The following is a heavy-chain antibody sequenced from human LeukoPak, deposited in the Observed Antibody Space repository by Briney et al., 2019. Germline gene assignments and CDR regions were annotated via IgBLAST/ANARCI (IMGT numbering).Heavy chain of an antibody. V-gene: IGHV3-23*01. Sequence: GGSLRLSCAASGFTFSSYAMCWVRQAPGKGLEWVSAISGGGGTAYYTDSVKGRFTISRDNSKNTLYLQMNILRAEDTALYYCARPYTTSSYGYFDYWGQGTLVTVSS. CDR2: ISGGGGTA. D-gene: IGHD6-6*01. J-gene: IGHJ4*02. CDR3: ARPYTTSSYGYFDY. CDR1: GFTFSSYA.